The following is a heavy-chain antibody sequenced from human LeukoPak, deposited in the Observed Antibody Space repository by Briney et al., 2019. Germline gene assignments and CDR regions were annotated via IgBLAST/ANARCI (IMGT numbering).Heavy chain of an antibody. V-gene: IGHV1-24*01. J-gene: IGHJ6*02. CDR3: ARFGKGLWFGGARHGMDV. CDR1: GYTLTELS. CDR2: FDPEDGET. Sequence: ASVKVSCKVSGYTLTELSMHWVRQAPGKGLEWMGGFDPEDGETIYAQKFQGRVTMTEDTSTDTAYMELSSLRSEDTAVYYCARFGKGLWFGGARHGMDVWGQGTTVTVSS. D-gene: IGHD3-10*01.